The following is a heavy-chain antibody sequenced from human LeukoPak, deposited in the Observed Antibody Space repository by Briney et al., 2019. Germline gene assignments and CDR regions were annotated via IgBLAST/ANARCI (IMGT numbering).Heavy chain of an antibody. J-gene: IGHJ4*02. CDR3: TRGAGSLWLVQTYFDY. D-gene: IGHD6-19*01. V-gene: IGHV3-30-3*01. CDR2: ISYDGSNK. Sequence: PGGSLRLSCAASGFTFSSYAMHWVRQAPGKGLEWVAVISYDGSNKYYADSVKGRFTISRDNSKNTLYLQMNSLRAEDTAVYYCTRGAGSLWLVQTYFDYWGQGTLVTVSS. CDR1: GFTFSSYA.